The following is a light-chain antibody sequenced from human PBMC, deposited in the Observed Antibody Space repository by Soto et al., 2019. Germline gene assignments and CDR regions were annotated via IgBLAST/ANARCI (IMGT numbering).Light chain of an antibody. CDR2: GVS. CDR1: QRLSASD. J-gene: IGKJ5*01. V-gene: IGKV3-20*01. Sequence: IVFTQSPGTLSLSPGQRATLSCRASQRLSASDIAWYQQKPGQAPQFLIYGVSSRATGIPDRFSGSGSGTDFTPTISRLEPEDFAVYHCQKYGSSPLITFGQGTRLEIK. CDR3: QKYGSSPLIT.